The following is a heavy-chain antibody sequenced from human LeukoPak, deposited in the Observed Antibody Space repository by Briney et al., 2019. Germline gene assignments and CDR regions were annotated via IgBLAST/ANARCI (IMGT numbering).Heavy chain of an antibody. V-gene: IGHV1-18*01. CDR3: ARDLGLELRIRVLGDY. Sequence: ASVKVSCKASGYTFTSYGISWVRQAPGQGLEWMGWISAYNGDTNYAQKLQGRVTMTTDTSTSTAYMELRSLRSDDTAVYYCARDLGLELRIRVLGDYWGQGTLVTVSS. J-gene: IGHJ4*02. D-gene: IGHD1-7*01. CDR1: GYTFTSYG. CDR2: ISAYNGDT.